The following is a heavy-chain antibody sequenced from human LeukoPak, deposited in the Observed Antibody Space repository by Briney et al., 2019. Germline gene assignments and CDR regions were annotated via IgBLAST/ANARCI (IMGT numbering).Heavy chain of an antibody. Sequence: GGSLRLSCAASGCTFRSNWMSWVRQAPGKGLEGVANIKQDGSEKYYVDSVKGRFTIYRDNAKDTLYLQMNRLKCKDTALNYCARDLISVAESHFDYWGQGTLVTVAS. CDR3: ARDLISVAESHFDY. V-gene: IGHV3-7*01. D-gene: IGHD6-19*01. J-gene: IGHJ4*02. CDR1: GCTFRSNW. CDR2: IKQDGSEK.